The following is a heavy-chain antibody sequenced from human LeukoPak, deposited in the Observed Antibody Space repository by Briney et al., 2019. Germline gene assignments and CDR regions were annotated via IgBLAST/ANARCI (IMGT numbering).Heavy chain of an antibody. D-gene: IGHD2-8*01. Sequence: QTGGSLRLSCAASGFTFSSYWMSWVRQAPGKGLEWVSAISGSGGSTYYADSVKGRFTISRDNSKNTLYLQMNSLRAEDTAVYYCAKPDGYCTNGVCYTGLLYDYWGQGTLVTVSS. V-gene: IGHV3-23*01. CDR2: ISGSGGST. CDR3: AKPDGYCTNGVCYTGLLYDY. J-gene: IGHJ4*02. CDR1: GFTFSSYW.